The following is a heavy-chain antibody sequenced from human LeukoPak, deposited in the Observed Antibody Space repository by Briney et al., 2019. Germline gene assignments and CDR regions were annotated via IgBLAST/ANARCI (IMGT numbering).Heavy chain of an antibody. CDR3: AKDLVPVTTVTTSFDY. J-gene: IGHJ4*02. CDR1: GFTFSSYA. CDR2: ISASGGST. Sequence: GGSLRLSCAASGFTFSSYAMSWVRQAPGKGLEWVSTISASGGSTYYADSVKGRLTLSRDNSKNTLHLQMNSLRAEDTAFYYCAKDLVPVTTVTTSFDYWGQGTLVTVSS. V-gene: IGHV3-23*01. D-gene: IGHD4-17*01.